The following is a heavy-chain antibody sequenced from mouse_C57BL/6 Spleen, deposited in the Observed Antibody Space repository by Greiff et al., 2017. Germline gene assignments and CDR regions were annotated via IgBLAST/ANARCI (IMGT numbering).Heavy chain of an antibody. V-gene: IGHV14-1*01. CDR3: TTGSRGTYCFDY. Sequence: VQLQQSGAELVRPGASVKLSCTASGFTFTDYSMHWVKQRPEQGLEWIGSIDPEDGDTEYATKFQGKATMTADTSSNTAYLQLSSLTSEDAAVYYCTTGSRGTYCFDYWGQGTTLTVSS. CDR2: IDPEDGDT. CDR1: GFTFTDYS. J-gene: IGHJ2*01. D-gene: IGHD1-1*01.